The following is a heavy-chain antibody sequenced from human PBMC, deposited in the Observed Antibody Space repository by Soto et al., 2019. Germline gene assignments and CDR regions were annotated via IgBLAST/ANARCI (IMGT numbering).Heavy chain of an antibody. D-gene: IGHD2-8*01. CDR3: ARPLGYCTNGVCYGWGVGAFDI. Sequence: QVQLVESGGGVVQPGRSLRLSCAASGFTFSSYGMHWVRQAPGKGLEWVAVIWYDGSNKYYADSVKGRFTISRDNSKNTLYLQMNSLRAEDTAVYYCARPLGYCTNGVCYGWGVGAFDIWGQGTMVTVSS. J-gene: IGHJ3*02. CDR2: IWYDGSNK. CDR1: GFTFSSYG. V-gene: IGHV3-33*01.